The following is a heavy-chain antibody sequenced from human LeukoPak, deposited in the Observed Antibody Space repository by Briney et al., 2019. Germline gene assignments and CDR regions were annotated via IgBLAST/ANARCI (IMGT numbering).Heavy chain of an antibody. CDR2: INSDGNST. D-gene: IGHD2-2*01. V-gene: IGHV3-74*01. J-gene: IGHJ4*02. CDR1: GFTFSSYW. Sequence: PGGSLRLSCAASGFTFSSYWMHWVRQAPGKGLVWVSRINSDGNSTKYADSVKGRFTISRDNAKNTLFLQMNSLRAEDTAVYYCARDRGSPEYCSSTSCPFDYWGQGTLVTVSS. CDR3: ARDRGSPEYCSSTSCPFDY.